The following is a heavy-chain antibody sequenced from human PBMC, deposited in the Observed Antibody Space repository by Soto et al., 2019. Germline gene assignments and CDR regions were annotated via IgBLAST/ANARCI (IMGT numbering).Heavy chain of an antibody. D-gene: IGHD3-10*01. J-gene: IGHJ6*03. CDR1: GGSFRGYY. CDR3: ARGLLLRFVELSGRGGDYYYMDV. V-gene: IGHV4-34*01. Sequence: QVQLQQWGAGLLKPSETLSLTCAVYGGSFRGYYWSWIRQTPGKGLEWIGEINDSGSTNYNPSRKSRVTILVVTPNNQFSLKLSSVTAADAAVYYCARGLLLRFVELSGRGGDYYYMDVWGKGTTVTVSS. CDR2: INDSGST.